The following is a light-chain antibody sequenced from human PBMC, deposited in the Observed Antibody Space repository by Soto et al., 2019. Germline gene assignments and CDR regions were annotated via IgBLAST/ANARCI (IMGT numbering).Light chain of an antibody. CDR1: QSVTTGY. CDR3: QQYNNWPLT. V-gene: IGKV3-15*01. Sequence: VLTQAPVTLSLSPGERATLSCRASQSVTTGYLAWYQQKPGQAPRLLIYGASTRATGIPARFSGSGSGTEFTLTISSLQSEDFAVYYCQQYNNWPLTFGGGTKVDIK. CDR2: GAS. J-gene: IGKJ4*02.